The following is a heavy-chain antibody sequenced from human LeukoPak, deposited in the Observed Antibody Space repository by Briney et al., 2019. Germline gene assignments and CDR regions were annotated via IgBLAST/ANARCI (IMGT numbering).Heavy chain of an antibody. V-gene: IGHV3-48*03. CDR3: AREGGYSGYDFDY. CDR1: GFTFSSYE. J-gene: IGHJ4*02. D-gene: IGHD5-12*01. CDR2: ISSGSTI. Sequence: PGGSLRLSCATSGFTFSSYEMNWVRQAPGKGLEWVSYISSGSTIYYADSVKGRFTISRDNAKNSLYLQMNSLRAEDTAVYYCAREGGYSGYDFDYWGQGTLVTVSS.